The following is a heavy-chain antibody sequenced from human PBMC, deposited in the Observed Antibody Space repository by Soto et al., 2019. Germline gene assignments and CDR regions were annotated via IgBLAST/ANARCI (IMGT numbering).Heavy chain of an antibody. CDR2: ISGSGGST. Sequence: GGSLRLSCAASGVTFSSSAMNWVRQAPGKGLEWVSAISGSGGSTYYADAVRGRLTISRDNSKNTLYLQMNSLRAEDTAVYYCAKDRSGDYSFDYWGQGTLVTVSS. CDR1: GVTFSSSA. D-gene: IGHD4-17*01. J-gene: IGHJ4*02. CDR3: AKDRSGDYSFDY. V-gene: IGHV3-23*01.